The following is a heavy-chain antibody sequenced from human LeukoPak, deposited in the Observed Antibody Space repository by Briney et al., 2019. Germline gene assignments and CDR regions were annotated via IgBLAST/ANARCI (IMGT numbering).Heavy chain of an antibody. J-gene: IGHJ6*04. V-gene: IGHV3-21*01. D-gene: IGHD3-10*01. CDR2: ISRSSSYI. Sequence: GGSLRLSCTASGFAFSDYNMNWVRRAPGKGLEWVSSISRSSSYIYYADSVKGRFTISRDNAKNSLYLQMNSLRAEDTAVYYCARNYGSGSYYGHYGMDVWGKGTTVTVSS. CDR1: GFAFSDYN. CDR3: ARNYGSGSYYGHYGMDV.